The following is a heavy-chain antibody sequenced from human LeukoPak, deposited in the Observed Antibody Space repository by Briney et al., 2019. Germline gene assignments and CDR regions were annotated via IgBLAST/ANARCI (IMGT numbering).Heavy chain of an antibody. CDR3: AREDIVVVVAVTGGMDV. CDR2: IYYSGST. V-gene: IGHV4-59*01. CDR1: GGSISSYY. Sequence: PSETLSLTCTVSGGSISSYYWSWLRQPPGKGVEWLGYIYYSGSTNYNPSLKSLVTISVDTSKNQFSLKMSSVTAADTAVYYCAREDIVVVVAVTGGMDVWGPGTTFTVS. D-gene: IGHD2-15*01. J-gene: IGHJ6*02.